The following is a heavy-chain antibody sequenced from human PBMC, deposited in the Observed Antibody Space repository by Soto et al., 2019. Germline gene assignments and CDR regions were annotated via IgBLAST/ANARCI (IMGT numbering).Heavy chain of an antibody. V-gene: IGHV3-23*01. CDR2: VSGSGGST. Sequence: PGGAPRISFGAPGFTLCCHPLSLGPPAPGKGLEWVSTVSGSGGSTYYADSVKGRITISRDNSKNTLYLQMSSLRAEDTAVYYCAKTLSYYYDTGGIIVWGQGTQVTVSS. D-gene: IGHD3-22*01. CDR3: AKTLSYYYDTGGIIV. J-gene: IGHJ4*02. CDR1: GFTLCCHP.